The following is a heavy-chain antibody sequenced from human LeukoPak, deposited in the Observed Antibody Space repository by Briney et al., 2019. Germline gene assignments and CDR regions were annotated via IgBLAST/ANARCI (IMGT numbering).Heavy chain of an antibody. Sequence: GASVKVSCRASGYTFTSYGINWVRQAPGQGLEWMGWISAYNGDTNYAQKLQGRVTMTTDTSTSTAYMELRSLRSDDTAVYYCATDRPRGGYNFGYWGQGTLVTVSS. CDR3: ATDRPRGGYNFGY. J-gene: IGHJ4*02. CDR2: ISAYNGDT. V-gene: IGHV1-18*01. CDR1: GYTFTSYG. D-gene: IGHD5-24*01.